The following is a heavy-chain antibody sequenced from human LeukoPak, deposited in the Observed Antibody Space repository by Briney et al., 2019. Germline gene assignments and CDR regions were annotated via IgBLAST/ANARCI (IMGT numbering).Heavy chain of an antibody. J-gene: IGHJ3*02. Sequence: SETLSLTCAVYGGSFSGYYWSWIRQPPGKGLEWIGEINHSGSTNYNPSLKSRVTISVDTSKNQFSLKLSSVTAADTAVSYCARGEMDDAFDIWGQGTMVTVSS. CDR3: ARGEMDDAFDI. CDR1: GGSFSGYY. D-gene: IGHD5-24*01. CDR2: INHSGST. V-gene: IGHV4-34*01.